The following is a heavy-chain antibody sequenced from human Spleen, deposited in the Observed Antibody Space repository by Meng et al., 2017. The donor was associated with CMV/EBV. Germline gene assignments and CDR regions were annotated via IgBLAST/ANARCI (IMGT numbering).Heavy chain of an antibody. Sequence: GGSLRLSCAASGFAFRGSVMHWVRQASGKGLEWISRVRSRTASHATEYAASVRGRFIISRDDSMNTLYVQMNSLKTEDTAVYYCTTDIRPLLWFGELGYWGQGTLVTVSS. CDR1: GFAFRGSV. V-gene: IGHV3-73*01. J-gene: IGHJ4*02. CDR2: VRSRTASHAT. D-gene: IGHD3-10*01. CDR3: TTDIRPLLWFGELGY.